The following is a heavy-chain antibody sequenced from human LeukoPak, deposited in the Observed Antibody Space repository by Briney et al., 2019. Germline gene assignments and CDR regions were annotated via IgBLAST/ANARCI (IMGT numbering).Heavy chain of an antibody. CDR3: AKHYDSSGCYFDY. CDR1: GFTFSSYA. V-gene: IGHV3-23*01. D-gene: IGHD3-22*01. Sequence: GGSLRLSCAASGFTFSSYAMSWVRQAPGKGLEWVSGISGSGGSTYYADSVKGRFTISRDNSKNTLYLQMNSLRAEDTAVYYCAKHYDSSGCYFDYWGQGTLVTVSS. J-gene: IGHJ4*02. CDR2: ISGSGGST.